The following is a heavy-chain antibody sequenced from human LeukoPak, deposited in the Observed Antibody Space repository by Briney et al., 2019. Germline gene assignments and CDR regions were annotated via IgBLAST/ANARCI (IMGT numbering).Heavy chain of an antibody. Sequence: GGSLRLSCAASGFTFSSYDMNWVRQAPGKGLEWVSSISGSGPYIYYADSLKGRFTISRDNGKNSLYLQMNSLRAEDTAVYYCARSMVRGVNFDYWGQGILVTVSS. J-gene: IGHJ4*02. CDR2: ISGSGPYI. D-gene: IGHD3-10*01. CDR1: GFTFSSYD. CDR3: ARSMVRGVNFDY. V-gene: IGHV3-21*01.